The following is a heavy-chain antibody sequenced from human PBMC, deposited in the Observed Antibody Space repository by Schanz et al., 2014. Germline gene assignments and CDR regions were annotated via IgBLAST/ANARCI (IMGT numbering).Heavy chain of an antibody. CDR2: IIPSLGLA. Sequence: QVQLLQSGAEVKKPGASMKVSCKASGGTFSSFGINWVRQAPGQGLEWMGRIIPSLGLAKYEQKFQDKVTITADTSTGTAYMELRSLRSDDTALYYCTRGGYSYALSAFDIWGQGTMVTVSS. J-gene: IGHJ3*02. V-gene: IGHV1-69*09. CDR1: GGTFSSFG. CDR3: TRGGYSYALSAFDI. D-gene: IGHD5-18*01.